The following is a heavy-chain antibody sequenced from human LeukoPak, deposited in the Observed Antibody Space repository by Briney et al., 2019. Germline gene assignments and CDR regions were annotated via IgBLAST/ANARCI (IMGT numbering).Heavy chain of an antibody. D-gene: IGHD6-19*01. V-gene: IGHV3-23*01. J-gene: IGHJ4*02. CDR2: ITATGDTA. CDR3: AGDRNSDWYSPLDY. Sequence: GGSLRLSCVASGSTFTKCAMSWIRQAPGKGLEWVAIITATGDTAYYADSGKGRFTISRDNSRNTVYMQMDSLRAEDTAIYYCAGDRNSDWYSPLDYWGQGSQVTVSP. CDR1: GSTFTKCA.